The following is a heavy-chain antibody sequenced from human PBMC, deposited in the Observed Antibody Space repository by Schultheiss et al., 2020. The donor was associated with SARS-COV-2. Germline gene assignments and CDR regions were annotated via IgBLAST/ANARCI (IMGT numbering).Heavy chain of an antibody. J-gene: IGHJ4*02. CDR3: ARLGQALGIDY. CDR2: IWYDGSNK. D-gene: IGHD1-26*01. Sequence: GGSLRLSCAASGFTFDDYAMHWVRQAPGKGLEWVAVIWYDGSNKYYADSVKGRFTISRDNAKNSLYLQMNSLRDEDTAVYYCARLGQALGIDYWGQGTLVTVSS. CDR1: GFTFDDYA. V-gene: IGHV3-33*08.